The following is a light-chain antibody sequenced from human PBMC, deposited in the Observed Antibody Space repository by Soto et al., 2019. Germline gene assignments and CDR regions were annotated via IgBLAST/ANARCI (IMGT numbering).Light chain of an antibody. CDR1: QSVNSH. V-gene: IGKV3-11*01. Sequence: EIVLTQSPATLSLSPGERATLSCGASQSVNSHLAWYQQKPGQAPRLLIYDASVRATGIPARFSGSGSETDFTLTISSLEPEDFAVYYCQRYDISPFPFGQGTKLEIK. CDR2: DAS. CDR3: QRYDISPFP. J-gene: IGKJ2*01.